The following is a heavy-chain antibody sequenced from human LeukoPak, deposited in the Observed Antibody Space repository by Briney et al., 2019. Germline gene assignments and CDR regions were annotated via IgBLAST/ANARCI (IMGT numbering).Heavy chain of an antibody. J-gene: IGHJ3*02. Sequence: GGSLRLSCAASGFTFDDYAMHWVRQAPGKGLEWVSGISRNSGTIGYADSVKGRFTISRDNAKNSLYLQMNSLRAEDTALYYCAKDKSAMVRGVGDAFDIWGQGTMVTVSS. V-gene: IGHV3-9*01. CDR1: GFTFDDYA. CDR3: AKDKSAMVRGVGDAFDI. CDR2: ISRNSGTI. D-gene: IGHD3-10*01.